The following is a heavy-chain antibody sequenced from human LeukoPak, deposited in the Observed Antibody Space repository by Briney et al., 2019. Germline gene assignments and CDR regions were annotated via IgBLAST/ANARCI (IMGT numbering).Heavy chain of an antibody. J-gene: IGHJ6*02. CDR2: ISSSGSTI. Sequence: PGGPLRLSCAASGSTYSSYEMNWVHQAPGKGREGVSYISSSGSTIYYAHSVKGRFTISRDNAKNSMYLQMNSLRAEDTPVYYCARGDRHYDLWSGSTYGMDVWGQGTTVTVSS. CDR1: GSTYSSYE. D-gene: IGHD3-3*01. CDR3: ARGDRHYDLWSGSTYGMDV. V-gene: IGHV3-48*03.